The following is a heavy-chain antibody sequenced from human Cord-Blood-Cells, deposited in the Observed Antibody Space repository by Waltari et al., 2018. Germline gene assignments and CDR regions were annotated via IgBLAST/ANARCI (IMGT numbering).Heavy chain of an antibody. CDR3: ARDAAAGDY. V-gene: IGHV3-53*01. CDR2: IYSGGST. D-gene: IGHD6-13*01. Sequence: EAQLVGDGGGLVQPGGSLRLHWAGRGLTVSSNYMSWVRQAPGKGLEWVSVIYSGGSTYYADSVKGRFTISRDNSKNTLYLQMNSLRAEDTAVYYCARDAAAGDYWGQGTLVTVSS. CDR1: GLTVSSNY. J-gene: IGHJ4*02.